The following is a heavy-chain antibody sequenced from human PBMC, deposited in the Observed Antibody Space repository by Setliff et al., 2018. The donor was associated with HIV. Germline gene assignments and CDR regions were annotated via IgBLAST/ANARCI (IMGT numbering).Heavy chain of an antibody. CDR3: ASHRPPYSGNFDY. J-gene: IGHJ4*01. CDR1: GGSISSSSYY. D-gene: IGHD1-26*01. V-gene: IGHV4-39*01. CDR2: IYYSGNT. Sequence: TLSLTCTVSGGSISSSSYYWGWIRQPPGQGLEWIGTIYYSGNTYHNPSLQSRVTISVDTSKNQISLKRSSVTAADTAVYYCASHRPPYSGNFDYWGHGTLVTVSS.